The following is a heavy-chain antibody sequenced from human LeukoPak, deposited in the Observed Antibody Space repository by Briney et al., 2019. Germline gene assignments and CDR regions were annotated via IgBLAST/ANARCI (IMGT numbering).Heavy chain of an antibody. CDR1: GGSISGYY. J-gene: IGHJ5*02. D-gene: IGHD1-1*01. V-gene: IGHV4-59*01. Sequence: SETLSLTCTVSGGSISGYYWSWIRQPPGKGLEWIGYIYYSGSTNYNPSLKSRVTISVDTSKNQFSLKLSSVTAADTAVYYCARHGTSGTNLNWFDPWGQGTLVTVSS. CDR3: ARHGTSGTNLNWFDP. CDR2: IYYSGST.